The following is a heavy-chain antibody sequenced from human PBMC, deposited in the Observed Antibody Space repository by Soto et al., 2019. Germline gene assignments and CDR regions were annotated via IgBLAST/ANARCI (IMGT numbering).Heavy chain of an antibody. Sequence: KPGGSRRRSCAASGFTFSYAWMSWVRQAPGKGLEWVGLIKKKTDGGTTDYATPVKGRFTISRDDSKTTLYLQMSSLKTEDTAVYYCRTQWLDWGQGTLVTVSS. J-gene: IGHJ4*02. CDR1: GFTFSYAW. V-gene: IGHV3-15*01. CDR2: IKKKTDGGTT. D-gene: IGHD6-19*01. CDR3: RTQWLD.